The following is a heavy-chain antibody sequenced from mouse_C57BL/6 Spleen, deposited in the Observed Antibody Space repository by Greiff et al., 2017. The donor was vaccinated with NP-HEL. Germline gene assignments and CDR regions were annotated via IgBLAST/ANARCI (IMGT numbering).Heavy chain of an antibody. J-gene: IGHJ2*01. D-gene: IGHD2-5*01. V-gene: IGHV1-72*01. CDR3: ARGGSNYVGYFDY. CDR2: IDPNSGGT. Sequence: QVQLKQPGAELVKPGASVKLSCKASGYTFTSYWMHWVKQRPGRGLEWIGRIDPNSGGTKYNEKFKSKATLTVDKPSSTAYMQLSSLTSEVSAVYYCARGGSNYVGYFDYWGQGTTLTVSS. CDR1: GYTFTSYW.